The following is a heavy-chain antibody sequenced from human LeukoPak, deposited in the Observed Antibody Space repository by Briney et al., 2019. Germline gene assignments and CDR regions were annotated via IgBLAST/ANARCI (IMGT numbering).Heavy chain of an antibody. Sequence: AASVKVSCKASGGTFSSYAISWVRQAPGQGLEWMGGIIPIFGRANYAQKFQGRVTITTDESTSTAYMELSSLRSEDTAVYYCARGPIQNIAAAGLYYYYYYMDVWGKGTTVTVSS. CDR2: IIPIFGRA. D-gene: IGHD6-13*01. V-gene: IGHV1-69*05. J-gene: IGHJ6*03. CDR3: ARGPIQNIAAAGLYYYYYYMDV. CDR1: GGTFSSYA.